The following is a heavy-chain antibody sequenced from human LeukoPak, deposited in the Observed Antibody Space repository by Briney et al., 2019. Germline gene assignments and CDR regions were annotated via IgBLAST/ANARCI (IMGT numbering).Heavy chain of an antibody. D-gene: IGHD2-15*01. J-gene: IGHJ5*02. CDR3: AVVAATTGGFDP. CDR1: GISFSDSY. Sequence: GGSLRLSCVVSGISFSDSYRTWIRQTPGKGLEWLAYISGSGSDICYADSVKGRFTISRDNAKNSVYLQMNSLRAEDTAVYYCAVVAATTGGFDPWGQGTLVTVSS. CDR2: ISGSGSDI. V-gene: IGHV3-11*01.